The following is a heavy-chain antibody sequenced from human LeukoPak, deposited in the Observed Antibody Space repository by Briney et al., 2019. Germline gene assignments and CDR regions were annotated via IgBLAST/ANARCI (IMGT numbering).Heavy chain of an antibody. D-gene: IGHD3-10*01. CDR1: GFTFSSYD. J-gene: IGHJ4*02. CDR3: AGVPDVTRFDY. V-gene: IGHV3-13*01. CDR2: IDTAGDT. Sequence: GGSLRLSCAASGFTFSSYDLHWVRQATGKGLEWVSPIDTAGDTYYPGSVKGRFTISRENAKNSLYLQMNSLRAGDTAVYYCAGVPDVTRFDYWGQGTLVTVSS.